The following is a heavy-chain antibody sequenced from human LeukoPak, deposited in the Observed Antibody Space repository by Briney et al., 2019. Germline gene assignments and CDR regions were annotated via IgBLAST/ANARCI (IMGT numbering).Heavy chain of an antibody. CDR2: INHSGST. Sequence: SETLSLTCAVYGGSFSGYYWSWIRQPPGKGLEWIGEINHSGSTNYNPSLKSRVTISVDTSKNQFSLKLSSVTAADTAVYYCAXXXXXXXXXXXXXPHEHTSEPSHLVDYWGQGTLVTVSS. CDR1: GGSFSGYY. J-gene: IGHJ4*02. V-gene: IGHV4-34*01. CDR3: AXXXXXXXXXXXXXPHEHTSEPSHLVDY. D-gene: IGHD1-1*01.